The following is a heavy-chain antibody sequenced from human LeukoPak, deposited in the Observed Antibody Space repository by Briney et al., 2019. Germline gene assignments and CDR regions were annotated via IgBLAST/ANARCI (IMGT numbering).Heavy chain of an antibody. CDR1: GGSISSGSYY. J-gene: IGHJ6*03. CDR2: IYTSGST. Sequence: SQTLSLTCTVSGGSISSGSYYWSWIRQPAGKGLEWIGRIYTSGSTNYNPSLKSRVTISVDTSKNQFSLKLSSVTAADTAVYYCESVAYYYDSERGYYYYYMDVWGKGTTVTISS. CDR3: ESVAYYYDSERGYYYYYMDV. D-gene: IGHD3-22*01. V-gene: IGHV4-61*02.